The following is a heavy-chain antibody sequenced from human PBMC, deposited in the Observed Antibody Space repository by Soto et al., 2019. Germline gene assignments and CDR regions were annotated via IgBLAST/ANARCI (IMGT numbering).Heavy chain of an antibody. D-gene: IGHD6-19*01. Sequence: SETLSLTCTVSGGSVSSGSYYWSWIRQPPGKGLEWIGYIYYSGSTNYNPSLKSRVTISVDTSKNQFSLKLSSVTAADTAVYYCARGQWLVRGNYFDYWGQGTLVTVSS. V-gene: IGHV4-61*01. J-gene: IGHJ4*02. CDR3: ARGQWLVRGNYFDY. CDR2: IYYSGST. CDR1: GGSVSSGSYY.